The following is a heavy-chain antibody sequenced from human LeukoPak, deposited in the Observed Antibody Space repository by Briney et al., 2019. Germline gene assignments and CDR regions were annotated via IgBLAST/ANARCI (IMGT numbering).Heavy chain of an antibody. J-gene: IGHJ4*02. V-gene: IGHV1-2*02. D-gene: IGHD2-21*01. Sequence: ASVKVSCKASGYTFTGYYMHWVRQAPGQGLEWMGWINPNSGGTNYAQKFLGRVTMTRDTSTNTAYMDLNSLRSDDTAIYFRATETLVSCGYTNCPVPHWGQGTLVTVSS. CDR2: INPNSGGT. CDR3: ATETLVSCGYTNCPVPH. CDR1: GYTFTGYY.